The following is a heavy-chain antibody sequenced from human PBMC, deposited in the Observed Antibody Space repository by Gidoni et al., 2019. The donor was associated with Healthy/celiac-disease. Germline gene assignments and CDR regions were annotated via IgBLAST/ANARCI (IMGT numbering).Heavy chain of an antibody. Sequence: EVQLVESGGGLVQPGGSLRLSCAASGFTFSRYWMHWVRQAPGKGLVWVSRINSDGSSTSYADSVKGRFTISRDNAKNTLYLQMNSLRAEDTAVYYCARGLYDFWSGYVDYFDYWGQGTLVTVSS. V-gene: IGHV3-74*01. CDR3: ARGLYDFWSGYVDYFDY. J-gene: IGHJ4*02. CDR1: GFTFSRYW. D-gene: IGHD3-3*01. CDR2: INSDGSST.